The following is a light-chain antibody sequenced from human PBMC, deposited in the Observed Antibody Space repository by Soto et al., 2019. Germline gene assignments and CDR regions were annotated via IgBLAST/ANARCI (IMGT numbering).Light chain of an antibody. V-gene: IGLV1-44*01. CDR1: SSNIGSNA. CDR3: AAWDDSLNAHWV. J-gene: IGLJ3*02. Sequence: QSALTQPPSASGTPGQRVTISCSGSSSNIGSNAVNWYQQLPGTAPKLLIYSNNQRPSGVPDRFSGSKSGTSASLAISGLQSEDEAHYYCAAWDDSLNAHWVFGGGTKLTVL. CDR2: SNN.